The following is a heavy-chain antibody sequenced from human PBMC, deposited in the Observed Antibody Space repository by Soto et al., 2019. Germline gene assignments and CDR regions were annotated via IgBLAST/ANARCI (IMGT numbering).Heavy chain of an antibody. CDR3: ARDGRSGAVADYNWFDP. CDR2: MNPNSGNT. CDR1: GYTFTSYD. D-gene: IGHD6-19*01. V-gene: IGHV1-8*01. Sequence: ASVKVSCKASGYTFTSYDINWVRQATGQGLEWMGWMNPNSGNTGYAQKFQGRVTMTRNTSISTAYMELSSLRSEDTAVYYCARDGRSGAVADYNWFDPWGQGTLVTVSS. J-gene: IGHJ5*02.